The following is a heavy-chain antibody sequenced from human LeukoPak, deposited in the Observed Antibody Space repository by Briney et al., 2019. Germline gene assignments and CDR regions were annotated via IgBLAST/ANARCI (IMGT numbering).Heavy chain of an antibody. CDR2: INSDGSST. J-gene: IGHJ4*02. V-gene: IGHV3-74*01. CDR1: GFTFSSYW. D-gene: IGHD3-16*01. CDR3: ARTVFATGGASDY. Sequence: GGSLRLSCAASGFTFSSYWMHWVRQAPGKGLVWVSRINSDGSSTSYADSVKGRFTISRDNAKNTLYLQMNSLRAEDTAVYYCARTVFATGGASDYWGQGTLVTVSS.